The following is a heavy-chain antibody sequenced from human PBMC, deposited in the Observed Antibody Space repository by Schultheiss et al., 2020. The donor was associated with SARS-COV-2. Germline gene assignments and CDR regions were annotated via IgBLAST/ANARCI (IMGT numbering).Heavy chain of an antibody. CDR2: IGTAGDT. CDR1: GFTFSSYG. J-gene: IGHJ6*02. D-gene: IGHD3-10*01. Sequence: GSLRLSCAASGFTFSSYGMHWVRQATGKGLEWVSAIGTAGDTYYPGSVKGRFTISRENSKNSLYLQMNSLRAGDTAVYYCAKETLYYYGSGSSGMDVWGQGTTVTVSS. V-gene: IGHV3-13*01. CDR3: AKETLYYYGSGSSGMDV.